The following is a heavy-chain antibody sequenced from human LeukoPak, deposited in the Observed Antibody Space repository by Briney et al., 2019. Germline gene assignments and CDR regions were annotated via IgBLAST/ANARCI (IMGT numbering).Heavy chain of an antibody. CDR2: ISAYNGNT. CDR1: GYTFTSYG. Sequence: ASVKDSCKASGYTFTSYGISCVPQAPGQDLECMGWISAYNGNTNYAQKLQGRVTMTTDTSTSTAYMGLRSLRSDDTAVYYCARDAHYSGNWFDPWGQGTLVTVSS. D-gene: IGHD2-15*01. CDR3: ARDAHYSGNWFDP. V-gene: IGHV1-18*01. J-gene: IGHJ5*02.